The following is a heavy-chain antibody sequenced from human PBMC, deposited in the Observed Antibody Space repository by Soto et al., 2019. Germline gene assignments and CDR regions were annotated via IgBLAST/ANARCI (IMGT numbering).Heavy chain of an antibody. V-gene: IGHV4-34*01. Sequence: QVQLQQWGAGLLKPLETLSLTCAVYGGSFSPYFWSWIRQPPGKGLEWIGEINHSGSTNYNPSLTRRATLSVDTSKNQVSLKLTSVTAADTAVYYCARLASGWQYYYFDFWGRGTTVTVSS. J-gene: IGHJ2*01. CDR3: ARLASGWQYYYFDF. D-gene: IGHD6-19*01. CDR2: INHSGST. CDR1: GGSFSPYF.